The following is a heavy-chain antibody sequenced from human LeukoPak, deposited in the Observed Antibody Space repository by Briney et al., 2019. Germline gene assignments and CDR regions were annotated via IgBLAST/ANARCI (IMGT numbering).Heavy chain of an antibody. D-gene: IGHD1-14*01. V-gene: IGHV3-48*04. CDR1: GFTFSSYS. J-gene: IGHJ4*02. CDR2: ISSSSSTI. Sequence: GGSLRLSCAASGFTFSSYSMNWVRQAPGKGLEWVSYISSSSSTIYYADSVKGRFTISRDNAKNSLYLQMNSLRAEDTAVYYCARNRNWAESRYYDYWGQGTLVTVSS. CDR3: ARNRNWAESRYYDY.